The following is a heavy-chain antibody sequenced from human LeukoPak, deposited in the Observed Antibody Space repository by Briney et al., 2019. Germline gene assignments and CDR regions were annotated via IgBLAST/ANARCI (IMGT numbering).Heavy chain of an antibody. D-gene: IGHD6-13*01. CDR1: GGSVSSGSYY. Sequence: SETLSLTCTVSGGSVSSGSYYWSWIRQPPGKGLEWIGRIYTSGSTNYNPSLKSRATMSVDTSKNQFSLKLSSVTAADTAVYYCARDSSSWYGFDYWGQGTLVTVSS. CDR3: ARDSSSWYGFDY. V-gene: IGHV4-61*01. CDR2: IYTSGST. J-gene: IGHJ4*02.